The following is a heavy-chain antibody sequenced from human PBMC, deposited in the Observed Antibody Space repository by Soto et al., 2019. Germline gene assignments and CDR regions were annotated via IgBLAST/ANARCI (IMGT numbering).Heavy chain of an antibody. V-gene: IGHV1-69*12. J-gene: IGHJ6*02. CDR2: IIPIFGTA. CDR1: GGTFSSYA. CDR3: ARHPPVVYYYGMDV. D-gene: IGHD2-15*01. Sequence: QVQLVQSGAEVKKPGSSVKVSCKASGGTFSSYAISWVRQAPGQGLEWMGGIIPIFGTANYAQKFQGRVTLTADESTTTAYMELSSLRSEDTAVYYCARHPPVVYYYGMDVWGQGTTVTVSS.